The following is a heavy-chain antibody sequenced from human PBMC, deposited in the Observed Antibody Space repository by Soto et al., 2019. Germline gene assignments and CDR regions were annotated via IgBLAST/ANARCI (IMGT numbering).Heavy chain of an antibody. Sequence: PSETLSLTCSVSGDSISTVDYFWAWVRQPPGQALEYIGYIYESATTYYNPSFESRVAISLDTSKSQFSLNVTSLTAADTAVYFCARGRYCLTGRCFPNWFDSWGQGTLVTVSS. J-gene: IGHJ5*01. CDR1: GDSISTVDYF. CDR3: ARGRYCLTGRCFPNWFDS. D-gene: IGHD2-15*01. CDR2: IYESATT. V-gene: IGHV4-30-4*01.